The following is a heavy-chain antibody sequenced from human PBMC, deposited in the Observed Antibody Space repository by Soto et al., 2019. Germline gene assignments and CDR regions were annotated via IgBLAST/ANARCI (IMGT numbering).Heavy chain of an antibody. J-gene: IGHJ6*02. CDR1: GFTFSNYG. CDR3: AKSRGGYSFYYFYGLDV. D-gene: IGHD5-12*01. V-gene: IGHV3-30*18. Sequence: PGGSLRLSCEASGFTFSNYGMHWVRQAPGKGLGWVAAILYDGSNTYYADSVKGRFTISRDNSKNTLYLEMNSLRPEDTAVYHCAKSRGGYSFYYFYGLDVWGQGTTVTVSS. CDR2: ILYDGSNT.